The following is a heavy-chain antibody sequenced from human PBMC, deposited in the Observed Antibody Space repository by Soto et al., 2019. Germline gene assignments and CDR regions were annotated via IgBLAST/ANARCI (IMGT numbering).Heavy chain of an antibody. D-gene: IGHD5-12*01. V-gene: IGHV4-30-2*01. Sequence: QLQLQESGSGLVKPSQTLSLTCAVSGGSISSGGYSWSWIRQPPGKGLEWIGYIYHSGSTYYNPSPKSRVTLAVDRSKNQFSLKLSSVTAADTAVYYCAAGGGLPRYSWGQGTLVTVSS. CDR2: IYHSGST. CDR3: AAGGGLPRYS. J-gene: IGHJ4*02. CDR1: GGSISSGGYS.